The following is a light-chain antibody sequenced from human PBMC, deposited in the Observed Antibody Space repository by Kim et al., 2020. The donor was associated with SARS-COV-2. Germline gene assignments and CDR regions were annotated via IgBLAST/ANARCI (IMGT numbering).Light chain of an antibody. CDR3: LQYGNAPDT. CDR2: GAA. Sequence: PGERAAQAGGASRGVRGGYLAWYQQEKRGQDPRLLIYGAASRATGIPDRFSGSGFGTDFTLTIRRLEPEDFAVYYCLQYGNAPDTFGQGTRLEIK. V-gene: IGKV3-20*01. J-gene: IGKJ5*01. CDR1: RGVRGGY.